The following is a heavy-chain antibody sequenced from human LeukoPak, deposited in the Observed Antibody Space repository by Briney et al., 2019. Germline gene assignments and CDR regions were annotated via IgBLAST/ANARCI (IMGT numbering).Heavy chain of an antibody. D-gene: IGHD3-10*01. CDR1: GFTFSSYG. CDR3: AKDKGRGVLLWFGEFDY. CDR2: ISYDGSNK. V-gene: IGHV3-30*18. J-gene: IGHJ4*02. Sequence: GGSLRLSCAASGFTFSSYGMHWVRQAPGKGLGWVAVISYDGSNKYYADSVKGRFTISRDNSKNTLYLQMNSLRAEDTAVYYIAKDKGRGVLLWFGEFDYWGQGTLVTVSS.